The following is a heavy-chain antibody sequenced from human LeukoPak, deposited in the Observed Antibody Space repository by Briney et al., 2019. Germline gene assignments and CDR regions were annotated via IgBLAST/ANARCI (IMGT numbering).Heavy chain of an antibody. D-gene: IGHD4-17*01. CDR2: ISSSGSTI. Sequence: GGSLRLSCAASGFTVSSNYMSWVRQAPGKGLEWVSYISSSGSTIYYADSVKGRFTISRDNAKNSLYLQMNSLRAEDTAVYYCAREDPQTTVPEGMDVWGHGTTVIVSS. CDR1: GFTVSSNY. V-gene: IGHV3-11*01. CDR3: AREDPQTTVPEGMDV. J-gene: IGHJ6*02.